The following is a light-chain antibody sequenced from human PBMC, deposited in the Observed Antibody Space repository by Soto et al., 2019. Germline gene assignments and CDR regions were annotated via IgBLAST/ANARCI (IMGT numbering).Light chain of an antibody. CDR2: VAS. CDR3: QQYGSSPIT. Sequence: EIVLTQSPGTLSMSPGERATISCRASQSVPRTYLGWYQQKPGQAPRLLIYVASTRATGIPDRFSGSGSGTDCTLTISRLEPEDFAVYYCQQYGSSPITFGQGTRLEIK. CDR1: QSVPRTY. J-gene: IGKJ5*01. V-gene: IGKV3-20*01.